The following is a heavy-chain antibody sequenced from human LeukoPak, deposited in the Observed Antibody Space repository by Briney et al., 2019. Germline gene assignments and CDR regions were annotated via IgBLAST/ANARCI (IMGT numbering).Heavy chain of an antibody. J-gene: IGHJ4*02. Sequence: ASVTVSCKASGYIFTKYVVHWVRQAPGQRPEWMGWIKAGNGDTKYSQNFQDRLTITRDTSASTVYMELSSLTSEDTALYYCARDDCGDTCYPGGYWGQGTLVTVSS. CDR3: ARDDCGDTCYPGGY. D-gene: IGHD2-21*01. V-gene: IGHV1-3*01. CDR1: GYIFTKYV. CDR2: IKAGNGDT.